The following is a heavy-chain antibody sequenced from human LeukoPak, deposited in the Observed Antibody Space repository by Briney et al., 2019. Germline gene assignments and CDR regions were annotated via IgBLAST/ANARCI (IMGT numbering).Heavy chain of an antibody. CDR2: ISPTDSDT. V-gene: IGHV5-51*06. J-gene: IGHJ4*02. D-gene: IGHD2-2*01. Sequence: GESLTISCKGSGYTFTNYWIGWVRQMPGKGLEWMGLISPTDSDTKYSPSFDGQITISADTSTSTAYLQWSSLKASDTALYYCVRTPDCGSASCYLNYFDYWGQGTLVTVSS. CDR3: VRTPDCGSASCYLNYFDY. CDR1: GYTFTNYW.